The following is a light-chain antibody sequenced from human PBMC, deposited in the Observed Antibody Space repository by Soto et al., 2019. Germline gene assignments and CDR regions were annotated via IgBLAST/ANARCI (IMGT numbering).Light chain of an antibody. V-gene: IGLV2-14*03. CDR3: SSYTSTTTLGV. CDR2: DVT. Sequence: QSALAQPASVSGSPGQSITISCTGTSSALGDFNFVSWYQHHPGKAPKLIIFDVTTRPSGVSARFSGSKSGNTASLTISGLQAEDAADYYCSSYTSTTTLGVFGTGTQLTVL. CDR1: SSALGDFNF. J-gene: IGLJ1*01.